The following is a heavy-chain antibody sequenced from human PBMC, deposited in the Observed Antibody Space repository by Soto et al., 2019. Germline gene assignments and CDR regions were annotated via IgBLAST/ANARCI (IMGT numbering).Heavy chain of an antibody. Sequence: SETLSLTCAIYGGSFGGYYWSWIRQPPGKGLEWIGEINHSGSTNYNPSLKSRVAMSVDTSKNQFSLKLSSVTAADMAVYYCAAAVDREWYDPWGQGTLVTVSS. CDR3: AAAVDREWYDP. J-gene: IGHJ5*02. D-gene: IGHD6-19*01. CDR1: GGSFGGYY. CDR2: INHSGST. V-gene: IGHV4-34*01.